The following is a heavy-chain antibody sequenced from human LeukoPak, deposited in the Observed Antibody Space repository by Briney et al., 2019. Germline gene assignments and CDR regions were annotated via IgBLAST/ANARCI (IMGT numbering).Heavy chain of an antibody. J-gene: IGHJ4*02. Sequence: GGSLRLSFAASGFTFSNYWIHWVRQAPGKGLVWVSRIDNAGSITTYADSVKGRFTISRDNAKNSLYLQMNSLRAEDTAVYYCAREYSSGWYGTHFDYWGQGTLVTVSS. CDR3: AREYSSGWYGTHFDY. D-gene: IGHD6-19*01. CDR2: IDNAGSIT. CDR1: GFTFSNYW. V-gene: IGHV3-74*03.